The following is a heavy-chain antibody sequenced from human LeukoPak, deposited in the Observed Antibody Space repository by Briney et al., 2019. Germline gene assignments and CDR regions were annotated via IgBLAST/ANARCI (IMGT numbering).Heavy chain of an antibody. Sequence: PSETLSLTCTVSGDSISSNSYYWVWIRQPPGKGLEWIGSINYSGNTYYTSSLKSRFTISVDTSMNHFSLKLSSVPAADTAVYSCARLVTSNNDGNYFDYWGQGTLVTVSS. CDR3: ARLVTSNNDGNYFDY. J-gene: IGHJ4*02. V-gene: IGHV4-39*02. CDR2: INYSGNT. CDR1: GDSISSNSYY. D-gene: IGHD4-11*01.